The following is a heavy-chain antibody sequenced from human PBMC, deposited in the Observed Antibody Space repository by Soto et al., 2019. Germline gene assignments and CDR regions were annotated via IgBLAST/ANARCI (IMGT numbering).Heavy chain of an antibody. J-gene: IGHJ6*02. CDR2: TYYRSKWYN. Sequence: TLSLTCAISGDSVSSNSAAWNWIRQSPSRGLEWLGRTYYRSKWYNDYAVSVKSRITINPDTSKNQFSLQLNSVTPEDTAVYYCARVKKVGAAGHYYYGMDVWGQGTTVTVSS. CDR1: GDSVSSNSAA. D-gene: IGHD6-13*01. CDR3: ARVKKVGAAGHYYYGMDV. V-gene: IGHV6-1*01.